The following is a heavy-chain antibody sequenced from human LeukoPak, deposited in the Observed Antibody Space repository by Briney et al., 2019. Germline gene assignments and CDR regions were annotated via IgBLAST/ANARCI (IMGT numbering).Heavy chain of an antibody. CDR2: INPNSGGA. D-gene: IGHD6-13*01. CDR1: GYTFTGYY. J-gene: IGHJ5*02. V-gene: IGHV1-2*02. CDR3: ARGSYWFDA. Sequence: ASVKVSCKASGYTFTGYYMYRVRHAPGHGLEWMGWINPNSGGAKIAQKFQARVTMTRDTSISTAYMELSRLTSDDTAVYYCARGSYWFDAWGQGTLVTVSS.